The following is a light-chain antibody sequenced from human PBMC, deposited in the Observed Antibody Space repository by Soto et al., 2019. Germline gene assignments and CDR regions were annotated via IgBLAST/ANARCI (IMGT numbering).Light chain of an antibody. CDR2: EGS. V-gene: IGLV2-23*01. CDR1: NSDLGSYNL. J-gene: IGLJ1*01. CDR3: CSYAGSYTYV. Sequence: QSVLTQPASVSGSPGQSITISCTGTNSDLGSYNLVAWYQQHPAKAPKLVIFEGSKRPSGVSTRFSGSKSGDTASLTISGLQAEDEADYYCCSYAGSYTYVFGTGTKVTVL.